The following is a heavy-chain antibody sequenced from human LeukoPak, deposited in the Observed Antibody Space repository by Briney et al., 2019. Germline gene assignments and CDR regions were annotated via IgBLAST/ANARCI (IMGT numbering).Heavy chain of an antibody. CDR3: ARNGIAVAGPLDY. J-gene: IGHJ4*02. V-gene: IGHV3-30-3*01. CDR2: ISYDGSNK. CDR1: GFIFSSYA. Sequence: GRSLRLSCAASGFIFSSYAMHWVRQAPGKGLEWVAVISYDGSNKYYAGSVKGRFTISRDNSKNTLYLQMNSLRAEDTAVYYCARNGIAVAGPLDYWGQGTLVTVSS. D-gene: IGHD6-19*01.